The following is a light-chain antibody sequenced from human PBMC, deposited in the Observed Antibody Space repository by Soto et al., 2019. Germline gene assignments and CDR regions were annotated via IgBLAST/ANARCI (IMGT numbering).Light chain of an antibody. J-gene: IGKJ4*01. Sequence: EIVLTPSPGTLSLSPGERATLSCRASQSVSATYLAWYQQKPGQAHRLLIYGASRRATGIPDRFSGSGSGTDFTLTISRLEPEDFAVYYCQQYGSSPLTFGGGTKVEIK. V-gene: IGKV3-20*01. CDR3: QQYGSSPLT. CDR2: GAS. CDR1: QSVSATY.